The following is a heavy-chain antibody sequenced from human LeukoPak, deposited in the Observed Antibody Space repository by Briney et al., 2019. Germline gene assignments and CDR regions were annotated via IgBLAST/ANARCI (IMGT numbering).Heavy chain of an antibody. J-gene: IGHJ5*02. D-gene: IGHD3-22*01. CDR1: GFTFSSYG. V-gene: IGHV3-30*03. CDR2: ISYDGSNK. Sequence: GRSLRLSCAASGFTFSSYGMHWVRQAPGKGLEWVAVISYDGSNKYYADSVKGRFTISRDNSKNTLYLQMNSLRAEDTAVYYCATPGDSSGYYSGWFDPWGQGTLVTVSS. CDR3: ATPGDSSGYYSGWFDP.